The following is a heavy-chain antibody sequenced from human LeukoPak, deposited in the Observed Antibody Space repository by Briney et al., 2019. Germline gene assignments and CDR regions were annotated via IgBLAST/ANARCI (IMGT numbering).Heavy chain of an antibody. Sequence: GGSLRLSCAASGFGFSNFWMHWVRQAPGKGLVWVSRIKTDGTTTVYADSVKGRFTISRDNAKNTLYLQMNGLRGEDTAVYYCAKGRNGDNVAEAADIWGQGTMVTVSS. CDR2: IKTDGTTT. CDR1: GFGFSNFW. J-gene: IGHJ3*02. CDR3: AKGRNGDNVAEAADI. V-gene: IGHV3-74*01. D-gene: IGHD4-17*01.